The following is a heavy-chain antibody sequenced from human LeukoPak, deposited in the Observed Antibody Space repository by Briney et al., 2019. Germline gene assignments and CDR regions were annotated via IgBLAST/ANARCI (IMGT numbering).Heavy chain of an antibody. CDR2: IYYSGST. J-gene: IGHJ4*02. CDR3: ARDRRWAFDY. Sequence: PSETLSLTCTVSGSSISSYYWSWIRQPPGKGLEWIGYIYYSGSTNYNPSLKSRVTISVDTSKNQFSLKLSSVTAADTAVYYCARDRRWAFDYWGQGTLVTVSS. D-gene: IGHD4-23*01. CDR1: GSSISSYY. V-gene: IGHV4-59*01.